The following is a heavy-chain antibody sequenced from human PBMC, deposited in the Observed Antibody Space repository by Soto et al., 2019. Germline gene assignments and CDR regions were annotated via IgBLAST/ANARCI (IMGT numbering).Heavy chain of an antibody. D-gene: IGHD6-13*01. CDR1: GYTFTSYD. J-gene: IGHJ2*01. CDR3: ARGPYSSSWGSYWYFDL. Sequence: QVQLVQSGAEVKKPGASVKVSCKASGYTFTSYDISWVRQAPGQGLEWMGWISAYNGNTNYAQKLQGRVTMTTDTSTSTAYMELRSLRSDDTSVYYCARGPYSSSWGSYWYFDLWGRGTLVTVSS. CDR2: ISAYNGNT. V-gene: IGHV1-18*01.